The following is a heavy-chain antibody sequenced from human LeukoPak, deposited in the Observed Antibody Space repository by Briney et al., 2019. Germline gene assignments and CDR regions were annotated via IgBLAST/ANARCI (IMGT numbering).Heavy chain of an antibody. CDR1: GYTFTSYG. CDR2: ISAYNGNT. V-gene: IGHV1-18*01. J-gene: IGHJ6*03. Sequence: VASVKVSCKASGYTFTSYGISWVRQAPGQGLGWMGWISAYNGNTNYAQKLQGRVTMTTDTSTSTAYMELRSLRSDDTAVYYCARISIPTYCSSTSCYYGTYYYYMDVWGKGTTVTVSS. CDR3: ARISIPTYCSSTSCYYGTYYYYMDV. D-gene: IGHD2-2*01.